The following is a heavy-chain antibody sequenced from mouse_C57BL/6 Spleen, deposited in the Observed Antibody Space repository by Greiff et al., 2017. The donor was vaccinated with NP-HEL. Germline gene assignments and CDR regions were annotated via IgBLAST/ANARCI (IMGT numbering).Heavy chain of an antibody. CDR3: ARTYSNYVYAMDY. Sequence: QVQLQQSGAELVKPGASVKISCKASGYAFSSYWMNWVKQRPGKGLEWIGQLYPGDGDTNYNGKFKGKATLTADKSSSTAYVQLSSLTSEDSAVYFCARTYSNYVYAMDYWGQGTSVTVAS. CDR1: GYAFSSYW. D-gene: IGHD2-5*01. V-gene: IGHV1-80*01. J-gene: IGHJ4*01. CDR2: LYPGDGDT.